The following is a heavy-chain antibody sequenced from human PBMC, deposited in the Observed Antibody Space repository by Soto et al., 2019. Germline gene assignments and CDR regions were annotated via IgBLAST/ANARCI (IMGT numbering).Heavy chain of an antibody. J-gene: IGHJ4*02. CDR2: ISYDGSNK. D-gene: IGHD3-22*01. Sequence: PGGSLRLSCAASGFTFSSYAMHWVRQAPGKGLEWVAVISYDGSNKYYADSVKGRFTISRDNSKNTLYLQMNSLRAEDTAVYYCARASTTMIVVVTFDYWGQGTLVTVSS. V-gene: IGHV3-30-3*01. CDR1: GFTFSSYA. CDR3: ARASTTMIVVVTFDY.